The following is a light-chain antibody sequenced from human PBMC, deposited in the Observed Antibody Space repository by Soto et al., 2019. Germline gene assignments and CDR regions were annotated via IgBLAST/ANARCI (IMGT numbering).Light chain of an antibody. CDR2: AAS. Sequence: EIVLTQSPATLSLSPGERATLSCRASQSVNSKVAWYQQKPGQPPRLLIYAASTRATGVPARFSGGGSGTEFILTISSLQSEDFAVYYCQQHTDWPPITFGQGTRLEIK. J-gene: IGKJ5*01. CDR3: QQHTDWPPIT. V-gene: IGKV3-15*01. CDR1: QSVNSK.